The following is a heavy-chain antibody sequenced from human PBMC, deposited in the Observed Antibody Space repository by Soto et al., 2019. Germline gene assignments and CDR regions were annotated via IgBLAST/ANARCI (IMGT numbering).Heavy chain of an antibody. J-gene: IGHJ4*02. CDR1: GGSISSGGYS. D-gene: IGHD1-26*01. CDR3: ARGGSREEV. CDR2: IYHSGST. V-gene: IGHV4-30-2*01. Sequence: QLQLQESGSGLVKPSQTLSLTCAVSGGSISSGGYSWSWIRQPPGKGLEWIGYIYHSGSTYYNPSLKSRVTISVDRSKNQFSLKLSSVTAADTAVYYCARGGSREEVWGQGTLVTVSS.